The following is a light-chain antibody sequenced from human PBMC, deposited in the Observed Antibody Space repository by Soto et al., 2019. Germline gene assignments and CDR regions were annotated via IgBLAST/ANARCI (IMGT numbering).Light chain of an antibody. CDR1: SSDVGSYDL. V-gene: IGLV2-23*02. Sequence: QSALTQPASVSGSPGQSITISCTGTSSDVGSYDLVSWYQHHSGKAPKIIIYEVNKRPSGISDRFSGSKSGNTASLTISALQAEDEAEYFCCSFVRTNGLLFGGGTKLTVL. J-gene: IGLJ2*01. CDR3: CSFVRTNGLL. CDR2: EVN.